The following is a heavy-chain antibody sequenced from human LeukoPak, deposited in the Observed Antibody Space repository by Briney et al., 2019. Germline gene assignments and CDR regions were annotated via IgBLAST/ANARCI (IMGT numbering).Heavy chain of an antibody. D-gene: IGHD2-2*01. CDR3: ARAKYCSSTSCYTSIDY. CDR1: GFTFSSYW. J-gene: IGHJ4*02. V-gene: IGHV3-74*01. CDR2: INSDGSST. Sequence: GGSLRLSCAASGFTFSSYWMHWVRHAPGKGLVWVSRINSDGSSTSYADSVKGRFTISRDNAKNTLYLQMNSLRAEDTAVYYCARAKYCSSTSCYTSIDYWGQGTLVTVSS.